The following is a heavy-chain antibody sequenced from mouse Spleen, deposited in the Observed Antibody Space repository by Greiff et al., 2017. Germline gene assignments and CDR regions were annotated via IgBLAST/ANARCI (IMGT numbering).Heavy chain of an antibody. D-gene: IGHD4-1*01. CDR1: GYSFTSYW. CDR3: AREALTFAWFAY. Sequence: QVQLQQSGPQLVRPGASVKISCKASGYSFTSYWMHWVKQRPGQGLEWIGMIDPSDSETRLNQKFKDKATLTVDKSSSTAYMQLSSPTSEDSAVYYCAREALTFAWFAYWGQGTLVTVSA. V-gene: IGHV1S127*01. CDR2: IDPSDSET. J-gene: IGHJ3*01.